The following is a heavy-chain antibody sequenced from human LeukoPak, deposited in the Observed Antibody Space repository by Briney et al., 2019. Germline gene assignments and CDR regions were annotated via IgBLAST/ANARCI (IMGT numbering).Heavy chain of an antibody. CDR1: GFTFSSYW. Sequence: PGGSLRLSCAASGFTFSSYWMSWVRQAPGKGLEWVANIKQDGSEKYYVDSVKGRFTISRDNSKNTLYLQMNSLRAEDTAVYYCAKVPPTPVDYWGQGTLVTVSS. D-gene: IGHD4-17*01. CDR3: AKVPPTPVDY. CDR2: IKQDGSEK. V-gene: IGHV3-7*01. J-gene: IGHJ4*02.